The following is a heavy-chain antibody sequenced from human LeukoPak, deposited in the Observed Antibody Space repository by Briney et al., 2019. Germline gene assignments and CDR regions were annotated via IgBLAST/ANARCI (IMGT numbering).Heavy chain of an antibody. J-gene: IGHJ5*02. CDR2: IYTSGST. D-gene: IGHD2-2*02. V-gene: IGHV4-4*07. CDR3: ARGAYQLLYGWFDP. CDR1: GSSISSYY. Sequence: SETLSLTCTVSGSSISSYYWSWIRQPAGKGLEWIGRIYTSGSTNYNPSLKSRVTMSVDTSKNQFSLKLSSVTAADTAVYYCARGAYQLLYGWFDPWGQGTLVTVSS.